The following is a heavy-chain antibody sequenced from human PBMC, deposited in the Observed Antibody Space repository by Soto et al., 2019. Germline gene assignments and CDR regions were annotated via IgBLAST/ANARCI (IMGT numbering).Heavy chain of an antibody. Sequence: EVQLLESGGGLVQPGGSLRLSCAASGFTFSSYAMSWVRQAPGKGLEWVSAISGSGGSTYYADSVKGRFTISRDNSKNTLYMQMSSLRAEDTAVDYCAKDKRHGAALDGMDVWGQGTTVTVS. CDR2: ISGSGGST. D-gene: IGHD6-25*01. CDR1: GFTFSSYA. V-gene: IGHV3-23*01. J-gene: IGHJ6*02. CDR3: AKDKRHGAALDGMDV.